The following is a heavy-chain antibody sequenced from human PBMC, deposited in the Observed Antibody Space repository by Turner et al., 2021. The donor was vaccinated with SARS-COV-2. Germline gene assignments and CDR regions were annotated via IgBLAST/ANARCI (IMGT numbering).Heavy chain of an antibody. J-gene: IGHJ4*02. CDR3: ATDPLGWAGYDY. CDR1: GYTLTEIF. CDR2: FDPEDRET. Sequence: QVQLVQSGAEMKKPGASVKVSCKVSGYTLTEIFIHWVRQAPGKWLEWMGGFDPEDRETIYAQKFQDRVNMTEDTSTDIAYMELSSLSSDDTAVYYCATDPLGWAGYDYWGQGTLVTVSS. D-gene: IGHD6-25*01. V-gene: IGHV1-24*01.